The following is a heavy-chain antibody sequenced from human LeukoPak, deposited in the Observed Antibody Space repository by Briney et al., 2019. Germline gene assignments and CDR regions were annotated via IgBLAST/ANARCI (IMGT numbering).Heavy chain of an antibody. J-gene: IGHJ6*03. D-gene: IGHD6-13*01. CDR3: ARQAGKYSSSWYEYYYYMDV. V-gene: IGHV4-39*01. CDR2: IYYSGST. CDR1: GGSISSSSYY. Sequence: MPSETLSLTCTVSGGSISSSSYYWGWIRQPPGKGLEWIGSIYYSGSTYYNPSLKSRVTISVDTSKNQFSLKLSSVTAADTAVYYCARQAGKYSSSWYEYYYYMDVWGKGTTVTISS.